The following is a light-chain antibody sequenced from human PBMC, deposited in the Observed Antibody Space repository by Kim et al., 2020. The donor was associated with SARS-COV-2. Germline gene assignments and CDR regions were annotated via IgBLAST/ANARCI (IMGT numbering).Light chain of an antibody. CDR1: QSISSH. CDR2: AAS. J-gene: IGKJ3*01. V-gene: IGKV1-39*01. CDR3: QQSYITPFT. Sequence: DIQMTQSPSSLSASVGDRVTITCRTSQSISSHLNWYHQKPGRAPKLLIYAASTLQGGVPSRFSGSGSETDFTLTISSLQPEDFGTYFCQQSYITPFTFGPGTKGGYQT.